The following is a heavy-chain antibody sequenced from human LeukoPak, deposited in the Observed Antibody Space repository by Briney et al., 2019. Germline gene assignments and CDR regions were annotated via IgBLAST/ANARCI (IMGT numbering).Heavy chain of an antibody. CDR1: GFXFSNTN. V-gene: IGHV3-21*06. CDR3: ARVVNGYVDY. Sequence: GGSLRLSCAASGFXFSNTNMNWVRQAPGKGLKWVSFISASSNYIYYADSVKGRFTISRDNAQNSLYLQMNSLRAEDTAVYFCARVVNGYVDYWGQGTLVTVSS. J-gene: IGHJ4*02. CDR2: ISASSNYI. D-gene: IGHD2-8*01.